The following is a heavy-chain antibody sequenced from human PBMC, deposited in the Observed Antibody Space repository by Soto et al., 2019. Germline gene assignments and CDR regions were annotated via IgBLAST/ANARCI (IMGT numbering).Heavy chain of an antibody. J-gene: IGHJ6*02. D-gene: IGHD3-10*01. CDR3: ARGPFRPSAMDV. Sequence: ASVKVSCKTSGYNFKKNVFTCVRQAPGQGLEWMGGTIPALGKTHYIEKFQGRVTITVDDATRTVYMEVRDLTSEDTAIYYCARGPFRPSAMDVWGQGTTVTVSS. CDR2: TIPALGKT. CDR1: GYNFKKNV. V-gene: IGHV1-69*10.